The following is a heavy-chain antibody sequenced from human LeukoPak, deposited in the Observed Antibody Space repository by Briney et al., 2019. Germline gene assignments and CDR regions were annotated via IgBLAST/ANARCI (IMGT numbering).Heavy chain of an antibody. Sequence: ASVKVSCKASGYTFTSFGISWVRQAPGQGLEWMGWISAYNGNTNYAQKLQGRVTMTTDTSTSTAYMELRSLRSDDTAVYYCARDQGGSSGWYFAGSYYYYYMDVWGKGTTVTVSS. CDR1: GYTFTSFG. V-gene: IGHV1-18*01. CDR2: ISAYNGNT. D-gene: IGHD6-19*01. J-gene: IGHJ6*03. CDR3: ARDQGGSSGWYFAGSYYYYYMDV.